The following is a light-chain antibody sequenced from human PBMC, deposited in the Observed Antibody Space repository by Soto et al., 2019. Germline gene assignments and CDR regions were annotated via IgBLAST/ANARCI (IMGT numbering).Light chain of an antibody. J-gene: IGLJ2*01. CDR1: SSDIGGYNF. V-gene: IGLV2-14*01. CDR2: EVS. Sequence: QSALTQPASVSGSPGQSVTISCTGTSSDIGGYNFVAWYQHHPNKAPKLMIYEVSNRPSGVSNRFSGSKSGNTASLTISGLQAEDEAVYYCSSYTSSITVVVGGGTKLTVL. CDR3: SSYTSSITVV.